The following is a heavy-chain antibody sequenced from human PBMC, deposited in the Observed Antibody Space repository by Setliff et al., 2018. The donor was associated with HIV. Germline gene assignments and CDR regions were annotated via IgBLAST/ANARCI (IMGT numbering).Heavy chain of an antibody. V-gene: IGHV4-31*02. CDR3: ARDRNWNDGGFDY. Sequence: SETLSLTCTVSGGSVNSGGYYWTWIRQPPGKGLEWIGYVYYTATTYLNPSLGSRLTISVDTSKNQFSLKLSSVTAADTAVYYCARDRNWNDGGFDYWGQGALVTSPQ. D-gene: IGHD1-1*01. CDR2: VYYTATT. J-gene: IGHJ4*02. CDR1: GGSVNSGGYY.